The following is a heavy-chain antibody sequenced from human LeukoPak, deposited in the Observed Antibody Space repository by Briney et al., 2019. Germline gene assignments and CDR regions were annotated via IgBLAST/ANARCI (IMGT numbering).Heavy chain of an antibody. CDR2: MRYDGSNK. J-gene: IGHJ5*02. V-gene: IGHV3-30*02. CDR3: AQDNPTVVTPASWFDP. D-gene: IGHD4-23*01. Sequence: GGSLRLFCAASGFTFSGYGMHWVRQAPGKGLEWVAFMRYDGSNKYYAVSVKGRFTISRDNSKNTLYLQMNSLRAEDTAVYYCAQDNPTVVTPASWFDPWGQETLVTVSS. CDR1: GFTFSGYG.